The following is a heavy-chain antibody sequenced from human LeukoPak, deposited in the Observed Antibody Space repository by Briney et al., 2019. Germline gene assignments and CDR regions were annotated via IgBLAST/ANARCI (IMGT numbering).Heavy chain of an antibody. Sequence: ASVRVSCKASGYTFTGYYIHWVRQAPGQGLEWMGWINPNSGVTNYAQKLQGRVTITRDTSIDTAYMQLSRLRSDDTAVYYCAKDRYGDYEAPFHYYMDAWGRGTTVTVSS. CDR3: AKDRYGDYEAPFHYYMDA. J-gene: IGHJ6*03. V-gene: IGHV1-2*02. D-gene: IGHD5-12*01. CDR1: GYTFTGYY. CDR2: INPNSGVT.